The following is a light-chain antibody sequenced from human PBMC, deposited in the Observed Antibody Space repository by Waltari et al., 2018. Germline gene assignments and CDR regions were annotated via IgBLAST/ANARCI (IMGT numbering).Light chain of an antibody. Sequence: SYVLPQPPSVSVAPGKTATITCGGNNIGSKHVHWYQQKPGQAPVMVIYDDSHRPSGIPERFSGSNSGNTATLTISRVEAGDEADYYCQVWDSGSDPHVVFGGGTKLTVL. CDR1: NIGSKH. CDR3: QVWDSGSDPHVV. V-gene: IGLV3-21*04. CDR2: DDS. J-gene: IGLJ2*01.